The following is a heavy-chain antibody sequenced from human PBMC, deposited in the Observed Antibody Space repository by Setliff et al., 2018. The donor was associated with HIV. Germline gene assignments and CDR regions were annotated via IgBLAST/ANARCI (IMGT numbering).Heavy chain of an antibody. Sequence: GASVKVSCKASGDTFSNYAISWVRQAPGQGLEWMGGIIPIFGTANYAQKFEGRVTMTADKSTSTAYMELSSLRSDDSAMYYCVRLPVVLASLPSHNWIDPWGPGILVTVSS. J-gene: IGHJ5*02. CDR2: IIPIFGTA. D-gene: IGHD6-6*01. CDR1: GDTFSNYA. CDR3: VRLPVVLASLPSHNWIDP. V-gene: IGHV1-69*06.